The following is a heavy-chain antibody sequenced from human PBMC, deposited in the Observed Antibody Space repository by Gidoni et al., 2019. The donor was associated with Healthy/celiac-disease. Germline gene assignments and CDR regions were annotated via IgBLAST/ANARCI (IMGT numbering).Heavy chain of an antibody. CDR3: AAGSSGCYQH. CDR2: ISGSGGST. J-gene: IGHJ1*01. V-gene: IGHV3-23*01. Sequence: EVQLLESGGGLVQPGGSLRLSCAASGVTFSSYAMIWVRQAPGKGLEWVSAISGSGGSTYYADSVKGRFTISRDNSKNTLYLQMNSLRAEDTAVYYCAAGSSGCYQHWGQGTLVTVSS. D-gene: IGHD6-19*01. CDR1: GVTFSSYA.